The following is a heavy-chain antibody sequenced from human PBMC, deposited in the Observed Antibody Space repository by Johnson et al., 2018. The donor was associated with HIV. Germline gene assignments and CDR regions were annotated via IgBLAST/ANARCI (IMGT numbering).Heavy chain of an antibody. CDR3: AKERGIVVVRDAFDI. J-gene: IGHJ3*02. CDR2: ISYDGSNK. CDR1: GFTFDDYG. D-gene: IGHD3-22*01. V-gene: IGHV3-30*18. Sequence: QVQLVESGGGVVRPGGSLRLSCAASGFTFDDYGMSWVRQAPGKGLEWVAVISYDGSNKYYADSVKGRFTISRDNSKNTLYLQMNSLRAEDTAVYYCAKERGIVVVRDAFDIWGQGTMVTVSS.